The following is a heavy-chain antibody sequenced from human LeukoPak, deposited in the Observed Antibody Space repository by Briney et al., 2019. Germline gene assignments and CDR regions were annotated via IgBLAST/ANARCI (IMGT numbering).Heavy chain of an antibody. Sequence: TSETLSLTCTVSGGSISSYYWNWIRQPPGKGLEWIGNIYYSGSANHNPSLKSRVTISRDTSKNQFSLKLTSVTTADTAVYYCARAGGVKTAALDLDYWGQGTLVTVSS. J-gene: IGHJ4*02. V-gene: IGHV4-59*01. CDR1: GGSISSYY. CDR2: IYYSGSA. CDR3: ARAGGVKTAALDLDY. D-gene: IGHD6-25*01.